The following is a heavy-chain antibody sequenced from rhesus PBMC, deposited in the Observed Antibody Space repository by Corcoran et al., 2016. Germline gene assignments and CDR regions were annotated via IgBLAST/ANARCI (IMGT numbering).Heavy chain of an antibody. J-gene: IGHJ4*01. D-gene: IGHD1-32*01. Sequence: QVQLQESGPGLVKPSETLSLTCAVSGGSVSSSNWWSWIRTTPGKGLEWIGYISGSSGSTYYNPSLKSLVTMSTDTSKNQFSLKLSSVTAADTAVYYCARDPKAMTLDYWGQGVLVTVSS. CDR2: ISGSSGST. V-gene: IGHV4-65*01. CDR1: GGSVSSSNW. CDR3: ARDPKAMTLDY.